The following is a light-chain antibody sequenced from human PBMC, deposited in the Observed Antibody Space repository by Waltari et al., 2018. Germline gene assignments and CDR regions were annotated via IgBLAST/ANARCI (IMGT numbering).Light chain of an antibody. Sequence: EIVLTQSPGTLSLSPGERATLSCRASQSVGKSLAWYQQKPGQAPRLLIYDASSRATGIPDRCSGSGFGTDFSLTISRLEPEEFAVYYCQKYVSLPATFGQGTKVEIK. V-gene: IGKV3-20*01. CDR3: QKYVSLPAT. CDR2: DAS. CDR1: QSVGKS. J-gene: IGKJ1*01.